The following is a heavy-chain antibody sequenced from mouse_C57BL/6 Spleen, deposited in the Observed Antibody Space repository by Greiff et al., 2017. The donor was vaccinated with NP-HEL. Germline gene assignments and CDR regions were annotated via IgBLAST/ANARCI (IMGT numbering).Heavy chain of an antibody. V-gene: IGHV1-82*01. CDR1: GYAFSSSW. Sequence: VQLQQPGPELVKPGASVKISCKASGYAFSSSWMNWVKQRPGKGLEGIGRIYPGVGVPNYNGKFKGKATQTADKPSSTAYRQLSSLTSEVSAVYFYARPNDGYYDYWGQGTTLTVSS. CDR3: ARPNDGYYDY. CDR2: IYPGVGVP. D-gene: IGHD2-3*01. J-gene: IGHJ2*01.